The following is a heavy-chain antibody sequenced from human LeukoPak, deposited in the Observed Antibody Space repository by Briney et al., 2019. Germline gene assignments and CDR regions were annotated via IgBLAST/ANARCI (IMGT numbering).Heavy chain of an antibody. J-gene: IGHJ3*02. Sequence: SETLSLTCTVSGGSISSGGYYWSWIRQHPGKGLEWIGYIYYSGSTYYNPSLKSRVTISVDTSKNQFSLKLSSVTAADTAVYYCASRGVGAHPNAFDIWGQGTMVTVSS. CDR2: IYYSGST. CDR3: ASRGVGAHPNAFDI. V-gene: IGHV4-31*03. CDR1: GGSISSGGYY. D-gene: IGHD1-26*01.